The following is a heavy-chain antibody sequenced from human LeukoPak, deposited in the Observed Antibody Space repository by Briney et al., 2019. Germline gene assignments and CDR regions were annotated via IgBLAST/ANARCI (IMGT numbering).Heavy chain of an antibody. Sequence: GESLRLSCAASGFTFSNYDMHWVRQATGKGLEWVSSIGTVGDTYYSDSVKGRFTISRENAKNSWYLQMSSLRAGDTAVYYCAKSYNGYESKPDYWGQGTLVTVSS. CDR1: GFTFSNYD. D-gene: IGHD5-12*01. CDR3: AKSYNGYESKPDY. V-gene: IGHV3-13*01. J-gene: IGHJ4*02. CDR2: IGTVGDT.